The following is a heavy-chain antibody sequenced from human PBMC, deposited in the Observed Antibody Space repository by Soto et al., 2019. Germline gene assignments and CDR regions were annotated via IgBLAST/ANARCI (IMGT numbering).Heavy chain of an antibody. CDR3: ASGYYVSYYYYYGMDV. CDR2: IYYSGST. V-gene: IGHV4-61*01. J-gene: IGHJ6*02. CDR1: GGSVSSGSYY. D-gene: IGHD3-22*01. Sequence: SETLSLTCTVSGGSVSSGSYYWSWIRQPPGKGLEWIGYIYYSGSTNYNPSLKSRVTISVDTSKNQFSLRLSSVTAADTAVYYCASGYYVSYYYYYGMDVWGQGTTVTVSS.